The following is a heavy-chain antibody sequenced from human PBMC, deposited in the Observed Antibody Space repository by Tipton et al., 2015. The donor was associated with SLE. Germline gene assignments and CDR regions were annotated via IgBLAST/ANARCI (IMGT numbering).Heavy chain of an antibody. V-gene: IGHV3-49*04. CDR3: ARDLAHTVTTL. Sequence: RSLRLSCTASGFTFGDYAMSWVRQAPGKGLEWVGFIRSKAYGGTTEYAASVKGRFTISRDDSKSIAYLQMNSLKTEDTAVYYCARDLAHTVTTLWGQGTLVTVSS. CDR1: GFTFGDYA. CDR2: IRSKAYGGTT. J-gene: IGHJ4*02. D-gene: IGHD4-11*01.